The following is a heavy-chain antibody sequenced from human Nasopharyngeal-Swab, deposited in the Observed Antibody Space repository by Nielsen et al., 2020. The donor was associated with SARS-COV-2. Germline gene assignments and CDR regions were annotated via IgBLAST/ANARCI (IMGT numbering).Heavy chain of an antibody. CDR2: ISSSSNTI. CDR3: ARETDYNSGLSTALDY. J-gene: IGHJ4*02. V-gene: IGHV3-48*03. D-gene: IGHD6-19*01. CDR1: GFTFSSYE. Sequence: GESLKISCAASGFTFSSYEMNWVRQAPGKGLEWVSYISSSSNTIYYADSVKGRFTISRDNAKNSLYLQMNRLRGEDAAVYYCARETDYNSGLSTALDYWGQGTLVTVSS.